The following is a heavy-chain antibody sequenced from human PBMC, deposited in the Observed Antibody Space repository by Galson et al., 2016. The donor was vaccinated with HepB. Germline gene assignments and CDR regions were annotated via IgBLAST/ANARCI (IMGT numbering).Heavy chain of an antibody. CDR2: ISSNGRNT. J-gene: IGHJ6*02. Sequence: SLRLSCAASGFTFSNSAMHWVRQAPGKGLEHVSAISSNGRNTYYADSATGRFTISRDNSRKTLYLQMSSLRAEDTAVYYCEKEGQWLVLGYYYEMDVWGPGTTVTVSS. CDR3: EKEGQWLVLGYYYEMDV. CDR1: GFTFSNSA. D-gene: IGHD6-19*01. V-gene: IGHV3-64D*06.